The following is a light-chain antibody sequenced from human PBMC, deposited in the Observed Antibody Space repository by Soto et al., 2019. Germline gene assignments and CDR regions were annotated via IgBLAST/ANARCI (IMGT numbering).Light chain of an antibody. CDR2: DAS. CDR1: QSISSY. Sequence: EIVLTQSPATLSLSPGERATLSCRASQSISSYLGWYQQKPGQAPRLLFYDASNRATGIPARFSGSGSGTDFTLTISSLEPEDFAVYYCQQRSDWPLTFGGGTKVEI. J-gene: IGKJ4*01. CDR3: QQRSDWPLT. V-gene: IGKV3-11*01.